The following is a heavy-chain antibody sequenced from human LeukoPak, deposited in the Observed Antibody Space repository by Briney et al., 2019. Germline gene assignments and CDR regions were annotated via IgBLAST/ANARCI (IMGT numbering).Heavy chain of an antibody. Sequence: GGSLRLACAASGFTFSSYWMSWVRQAPGKGLEWVANIKQDGSEKYYVDSVKGRFTISRDNSKNTLYLQMNSLRAEDTTVYYCAKDDSPDLWLQYYYYYMDVWGKGTTVTISS. CDR1: GFTFSSYW. J-gene: IGHJ6*03. V-gene: IGHV3-7*03. D-gene: IGHD5-24*01. CDR2: IKQDGSEK. CDR3: AKDDSPDLWLQYYYYYMDV.